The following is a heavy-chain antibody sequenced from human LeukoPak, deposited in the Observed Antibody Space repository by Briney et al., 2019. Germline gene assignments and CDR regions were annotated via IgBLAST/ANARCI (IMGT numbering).Heavy chain of an antibody. CDR3: ARAPVYCSSTSCYVDP. CDR2: ISAYNGNT. J-gene: IGHJ5*02. Sequence: ASVKVSCKASGYTFTSYGISWVRQAPGQGLEWMGWISAYNGNTNYAQKLQGRVTMTTDTSTSTAYMELRSLRSDDTAVYYCARAPVYCSSTSCYVDPWGQGTLVTVSS. CDR1: GYTFTSYG. V-gene: IGHV1-18*01. D-gene: IGHD2-2*01.